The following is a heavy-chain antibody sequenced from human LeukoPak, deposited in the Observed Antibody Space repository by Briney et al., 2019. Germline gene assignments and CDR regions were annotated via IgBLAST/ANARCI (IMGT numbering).Heavy chain of an antibody. CDR3: ASNHDYGNDDYFDY. Sequence: SQTLSLTCAASGGSISSGGYSWSWIRQPPGKGLEWIGYIYHSGSTYYNPSLKSRVTISVDTSKNQFSLKLSSVTAADTAVYYCASNHDYGNDDYFDYWGQGTLVTVSS. V-gene: IGHV4-30-2*05. D-gene: IGHD4-17*01. J-gene: IGHJ4*02. CDR1: GGSISSGGYS. CDR2: IYHSGST.